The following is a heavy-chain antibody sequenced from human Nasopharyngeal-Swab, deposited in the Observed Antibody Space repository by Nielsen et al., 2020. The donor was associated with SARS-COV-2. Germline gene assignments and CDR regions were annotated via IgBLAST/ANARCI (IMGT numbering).Heavy chain of an antibody. CDR1: GFTFSSYW. CDR3: ASELDYGGNSAFDY. V-gene: IGHV3-7*03. Sequence: GESLKISCAASGFTFSSYWMRWVRQAPGKGLEWVANIKQDGSEKYYVDSVKGRFTISRDNAKNSLYLQMNSLRAEDTAVYYCASELDYGGNSAFDYWGQGTLVTVS. CDR2: IKQDGSEK. D-gene: IGHD4-23*01. J-gene: IGHJ4*02.